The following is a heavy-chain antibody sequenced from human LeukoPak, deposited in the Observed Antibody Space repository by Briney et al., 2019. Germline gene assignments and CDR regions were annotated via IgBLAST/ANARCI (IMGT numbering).Heavy chain of an antibody. D-gene: IGHD1-14*01. J-gene: IGHJ4*02. CDR1: GGSFSSYY. Sequence: PSETLSLTCTLSGGSFSSYYWSWIRQPPGKGLEWVSYISSSGSTIYYADSVKGRFTISRDNSKNTVYLQMNSLRAEDTAVYYCAKSSPPPINYWGQGTLVTVSS. CDR2: ISSSGSTI. CDR3: AKSSPPPINY. V-gene: IGHV3-11*01.